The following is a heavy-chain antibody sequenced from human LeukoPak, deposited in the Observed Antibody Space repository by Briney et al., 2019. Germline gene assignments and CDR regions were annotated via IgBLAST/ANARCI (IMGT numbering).Heavy chain of an antibody. CDR1: GFTFDDYG. Sequence: PGGSLILSCAASGFTFDDYGMSWVRQAPGKGLEWVSGINWNGGSTCYADSVKGRFTISRDNAKNSLYLQMNSLRAEDTALYYCARVGAKSSFFDYWGQGTLVTVSS. V-gene: IGHV3-20*04. J-gene: IGHJ4*02. D-gene: IGHD1-26*01. CDR2: INWNGGST. CDR3: ARVGAKSSFFDY.